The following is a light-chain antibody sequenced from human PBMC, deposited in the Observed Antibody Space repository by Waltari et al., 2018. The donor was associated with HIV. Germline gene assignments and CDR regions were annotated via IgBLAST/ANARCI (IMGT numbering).Light chain of an antibody. J-gene: IGKJ4*01. V-gene: IGKV3-15*01. CDR2: GAS. Sequence: DIVMTQSPDSLAVSPGERATLSCRASQSVGANLAWYQQRPGQAPRLLIYGASTRASGIPARFSGVGSGTDFTVTISSLQSEDFAVYYCQQYDNWPLTFGGGTKVEIK. CDR1: QSVGAN. CDR3: QQYDNWPLT.